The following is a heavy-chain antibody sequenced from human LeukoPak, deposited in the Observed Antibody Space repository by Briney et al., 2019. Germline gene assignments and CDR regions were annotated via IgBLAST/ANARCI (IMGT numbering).Heavy chain of an antibody. V-gene: IGHV4-59*08. Sequence: PSETLSLTCTVSGGSINSYYWSWIRQPPGKGLEWIGYIYYSGSTNYNPSLKSRVTISVDTSKNQFSLKLSSVTAADTAVYYCARHTGGDSSGYNDYWGQGTLVTVSS. D-gene: IGHD3-22*01. CDR1: GGSINSYY. CDR2: IYYSGST. J-gene: IGHJ4*02. CDR3: ARHTGGDSSGYNDY.